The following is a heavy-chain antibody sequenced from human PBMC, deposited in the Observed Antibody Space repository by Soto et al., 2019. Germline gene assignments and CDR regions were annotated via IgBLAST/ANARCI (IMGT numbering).Heavy chain of an antibody. CDR2: IYQTGST. V-gene: IGHV4-4*02. D-gene: IGHD3-10*01. J-gene: IGHJ5*02. Sequence: QVQLQESGPGLVKPSGTLSLTCAVSGGSISTTDWWTWVRQPPGKGLEWIGEIYQTGSTNYNPLLKGRITTSLDKSKNHFSLNLSSVTAADTAFYYCVMNPWQDQQIRGNWFDPWGQGTLVTVSS. CDR3: VMNPWQDQQIRGNWFDP. CDR1: GGSISTTDW.